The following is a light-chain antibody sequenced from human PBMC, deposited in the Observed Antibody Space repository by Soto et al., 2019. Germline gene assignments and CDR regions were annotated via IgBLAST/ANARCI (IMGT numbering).Light chain of an antibody. J-gene: IGKJ4*01. CDR2: KAS. Sequence: DIQMTQSPSTLSASVGDRVTITCRASQSISTWLAWYQQEPGKAPKLLIYKASSLEGGVPSRFSGSGSGTEFNITISSLQHDDFATYYCQQYNTYPLTFGGGTTVEIK. CDR1: QSISTW. V-gene: IGKV1-5*03. CDR3: QQYNTYPLT.